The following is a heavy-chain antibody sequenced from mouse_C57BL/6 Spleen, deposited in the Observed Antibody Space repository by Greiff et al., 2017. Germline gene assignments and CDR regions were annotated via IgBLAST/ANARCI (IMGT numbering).Heavy chain of an antibody. CDR1: GYSITSGYY. D-gene: IGHD2-3*01. Sequence: DVHLVESGPGLVKPSQSLSLTCSVTGYSITSGYYWNWIRQFPGNKLEWMGYISYDGSNNYNPSLKNRISITRDTSKNQFFLKLNSVTTEDTATYYCAREGLYDGFLDYWGQGTTLTVSS. CDR3: AREGLYDGFLDY. V-gene: IGHV3-6*01. CDR2: ISYDGSN. J-gene: IGHJ2*01.